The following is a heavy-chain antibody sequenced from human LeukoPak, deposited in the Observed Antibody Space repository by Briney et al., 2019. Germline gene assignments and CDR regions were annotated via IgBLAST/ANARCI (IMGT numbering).Heavy chain of an antibody. J-gene: IGHJ4*02. CDR2: ISGSGGST. Sequence: GGSLRLSCAASGVTFSSYAMGWVRQFPGKGLEWVSQISGSGGSTYYADSVKGRFTISRDNSKNTLHLQMNSLRAEDTAVYYCAKGPLIEVAGATWDYWGQGTLVTVSS. V-gene: IGHV3-23*01. CDR1: GVTFSSYA. CDR3: AKGPLIEVAGATWDY. D-gene: IGHD6-19*01.